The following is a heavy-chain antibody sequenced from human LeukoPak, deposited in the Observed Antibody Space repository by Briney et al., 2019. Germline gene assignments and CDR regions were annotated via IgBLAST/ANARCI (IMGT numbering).Heavy chain of an antibody. CDR3: ARDFRTYYYDSSEPRFDY. V-gene: IGHV4-39*07. CDR1: GGSISSSSYY. CDR2: IYYSGST. D-gene: IGHD3-22*01. J-gene: IGHJ4*02. Sequence: SETLSLTCTVSGGSISSSSYYWGWIRQPPGKGLEWIGSIYYSGSTYDNPSLKSRVTISVGSSKNQFSLKLSSVTAADTAVYYCARDFRTYYYDSSEPRFDYWGQGTLVTVSS.